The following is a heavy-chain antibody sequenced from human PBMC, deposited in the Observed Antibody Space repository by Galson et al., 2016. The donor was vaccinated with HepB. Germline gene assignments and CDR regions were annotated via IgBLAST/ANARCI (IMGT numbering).Heavy chain of an antibody. CDR2: FIGSSDNT. J-gene: IGHJ4*02. CDR3: AKVGASTGSSFDY. D-gene: IGHD1-26*01. CDR1: GFTFSDYA. V-gene: IGHV3-23*01. Sequence: SLRLSCAASGFTFSDYAMSWVRQAPGKGLEWVSAFIGSSDNTYFADSVKGRFTISRDNSKNTLYLQMNSLRAEDTAVYYCAKVGASTGSSFDYWGQGTLVTVSS.